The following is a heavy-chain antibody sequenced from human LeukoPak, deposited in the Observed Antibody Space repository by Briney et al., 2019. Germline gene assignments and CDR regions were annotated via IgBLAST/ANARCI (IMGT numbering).Heavy chain of an antibody. V-gene: IGHV4-34*01. Sequence: SETLSLTCAVYGGSFGGYYWSWVRQSPGKGLEWIGEINHSGSTNYNPSLKSRVTISVDTSKNQFSLKLSSVTAADTVVYYCARVFLTDSPLIIPWTSYGMDVWGQGTTVTVSS. J-gene: IGHJ6*02. D-gene: IGHD3-16*01. CDR2: INHSGST. CDR3: ARVFLTDSPLIIPWTSYGMDV. CDR1: GGSFGGYY.